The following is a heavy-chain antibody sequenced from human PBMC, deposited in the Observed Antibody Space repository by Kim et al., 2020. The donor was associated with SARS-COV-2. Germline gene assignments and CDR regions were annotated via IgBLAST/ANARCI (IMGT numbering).Heavy chain of an antibody. CDR3: ASQGTYDSSGYYKDY. D-gene: IGHD3-22*01. V-gene: IGHV1-69*01. Sequence: AQKFQGRVTITADESTSTAYMELSSLRSEDTAVYYCASQGTYDSSGYYKDYWGQGTLVTVSS. J-gene: IGHJ4*02.